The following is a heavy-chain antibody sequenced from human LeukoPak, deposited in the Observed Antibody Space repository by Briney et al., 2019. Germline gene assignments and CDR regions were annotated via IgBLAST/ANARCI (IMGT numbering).Heavy chain of an antibody. CDR1: GGSFSGYY. CDR2: INHSGST. D-gene: IGHD6-19*01. CDR3: ARGGRIAVARNRIGPGGSNWFDP. Sequence: PSETLSLTCAVYGGSFSGYYWSWIRQPPGKGLEWIGEINHSGSTNYNPSLKSRVTISVDTSKNQFSLKLSSVTAADTAVYYCARGGRIAVARNRIGPGGSNWFDPWGQGTLVTVSS. V-gene: IGHV4-34*01. J-gene: IGHJ5*02.